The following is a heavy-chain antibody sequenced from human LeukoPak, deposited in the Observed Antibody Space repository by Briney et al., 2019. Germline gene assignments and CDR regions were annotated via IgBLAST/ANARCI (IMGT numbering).Heavy chain of an antibody. J-gene: IGHJ4*02. CDR3: ARGQEGYSYGYDFDY. CDR1: GASFSGYY. V-gene: IGHV4-34*01. CDR2: INHSGST. Sequence: SETLSLTCAVYGASFSGYYWSWIRQPPGKGLEWIGEINHSGSTNYNPSLKSRVTISVDTSKNQFSLKLSSVTAADTAVYYCARGQEGYSYGYDFDYWGQGTLVTVSS. D-gene: IGHD5-18*01.